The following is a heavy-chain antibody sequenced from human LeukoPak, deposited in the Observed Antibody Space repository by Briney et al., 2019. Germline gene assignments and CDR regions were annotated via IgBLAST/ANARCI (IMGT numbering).Heavy chain of an antibody. D-gene: IGHD2-8*01. CDR2: ISYDGSSK. CDR1: GFTFSSYA. J-gene: IGHJ4*02. CDR3: ARDKGYCANGECYTSLDY. V-gene: IGHV3-30*04. Sequence: GGSLRLSCAASGFTFSSYAMHWVRQAPGKGLEWVAVISYDGSSKKYADSVKGRFTISRDNAKNSLYLQMNSLGAEDTAVYYCARDKGYCANGECYTSLDYWGQGTLVTVSS.